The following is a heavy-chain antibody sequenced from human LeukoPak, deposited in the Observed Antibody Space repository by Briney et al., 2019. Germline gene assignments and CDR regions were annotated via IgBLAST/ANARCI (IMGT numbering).Heavy chain of an antibody. CDR3: ARQGYDSSGYYYALGYFDY. Sequence: SDTLSLTCTVSGRSISSSSYYWGWIRKPPGEGLEWIGSIYYSGSTYYNPSLKSRVTISVDTSKNQFSLKLSSVTAADTAVYYCARQGYDSSGYYYALGYFDYWGQGTLVTVSS. CDR1: GRSISSSSYY. CDR2: IYYSGST. J-gene: IGHJ4*02. V-gene: IGHV4-39*01. D-gene: IGHD3-22*01.